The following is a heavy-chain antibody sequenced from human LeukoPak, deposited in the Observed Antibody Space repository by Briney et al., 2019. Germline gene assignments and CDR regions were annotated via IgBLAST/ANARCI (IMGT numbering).Heavy chain of an antibody. CDR3: AKEGRGANNARFGIDY. J-gene: IGHJ4*02. D-gene: IGHD5-24*01. CDR2: IYVDGTT. V-gene: IGHV3-66*01. CDR1: GFTVNSIY. Sequence: GGSLRLSCAVSGFTVNSIYMTWFRQAPGKGLEWVSVIYVDGTTIYSDSVKGRFTMTRDDSGNTLHLQLNSLRAEDTAVYYCAKEGRGANNARFGIDYWGQGTLVTVSS.